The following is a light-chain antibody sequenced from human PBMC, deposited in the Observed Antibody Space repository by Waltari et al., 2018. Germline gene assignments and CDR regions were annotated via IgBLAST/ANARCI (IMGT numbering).Light chain of an antibody. Sequence: IQLTQSPSSLSASIGDRLTITCRASQGIGSALAWYQQKPGKPPRLLIYDASSLEGGVPSRFSGSGSGTDFTLSISSLQPEDFATYSCQHLNSYPFTFGPGTTV. V-gene: IGKV1-13*02. J-gene: IGKJ3*01. CDR2: DAS. CDR1: QGIGSA. CDR3: QHLNSYPFT.